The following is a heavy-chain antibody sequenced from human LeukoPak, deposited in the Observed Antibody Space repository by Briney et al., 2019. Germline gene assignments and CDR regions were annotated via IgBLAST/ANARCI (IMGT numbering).Heavy chain of an antibody. CDR2: IIPILGIA. Sequence: GSSVKVSCKASGGTFSSYAISWVRQAPGQELEWMGRIIPILGIANYAQKFQGRVTITADKSTSTAYMELSSLRSEDTAVYYCARGSARANWFDPWGQGTLVTVSS. CDR3: ARGSARANWFDP. J-gene: IGHJ5*02. V-gene: IGHV1-69*04. CDR1: GGTFSSYA. D-gene: IGHD2-15*01.